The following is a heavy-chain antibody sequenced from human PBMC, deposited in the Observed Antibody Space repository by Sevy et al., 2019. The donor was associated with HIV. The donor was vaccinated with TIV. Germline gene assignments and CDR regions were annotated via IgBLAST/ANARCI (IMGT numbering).Heavy chain of an antibody. D-gene: IGHD6-6*01. V-gene: IGHV4-34*01. CDR2: INHSGST. J-gene: IGHJ6*03. CDR1: GGSFRGYY. Sequence: SETLSLTCAVYGGSFRGYYWSWIRQPPGKGLEWIGEINHSGSTNYNPSLKSRVTISVDTSKNQFSLKLSSVTAADTAVYYCKYSSSSHDLHYDYYYMDVWGKGTTVTVSS. CDR3: KYSSSSHDLHYDYYYMDV.